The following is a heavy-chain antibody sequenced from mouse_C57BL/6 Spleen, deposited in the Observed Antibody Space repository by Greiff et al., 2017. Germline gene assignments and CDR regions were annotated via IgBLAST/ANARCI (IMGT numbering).Heavy chain of an antibody. D-gene: IGHD2-5*01. J-gene: IGHJ4*01. CDR3: ARKSNHGGGAMDY. CDR1: GFSLTSSG. V-gene: IGHV2-2*01. Sequence: VKLMESGPGLVQPSQSLSITCTVSGFSLTSSGVHWVRQSPGKGLEWLGVRWSGGSTDYNAAFISRLSISKDNSKSQVFFKMNSLQADDTAIYYCARKSNHGGGAMDYWGQGTSVTVSS. CDR2: RWSGGST.